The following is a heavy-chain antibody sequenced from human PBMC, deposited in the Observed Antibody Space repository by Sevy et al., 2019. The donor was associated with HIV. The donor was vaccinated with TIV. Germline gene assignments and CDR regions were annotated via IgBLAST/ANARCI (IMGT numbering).Heavy chain of an antibody. V-gene: IGHV3-11*01. CDR2: ISSGGRTI. J-gene: IGHJ4*02. D-gene: IGHD5-18*01. Sequence: GGSLRLSCAASGFTFSDYYMSWIRQAPGKGLEWISYISSGGRTISYAASVKGRFTMSRDNAKNSLFLQMNSLRAEDTAFYYCSRLRYNYGPYYFDLWGQGTLVTVSS. CDR3: SRLRYNYGPYYFDL. CDR1: GFTFSDYY.